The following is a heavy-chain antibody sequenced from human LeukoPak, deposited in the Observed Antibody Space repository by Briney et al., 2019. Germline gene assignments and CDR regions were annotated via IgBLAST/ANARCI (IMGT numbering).Heavy chain of an antibody. D-gene: IGHD3-16*02. CDR1: GFTFTSYA. CDR3: AKDNIVFWFDP. V-gene: IGHV3-23*01. Sequence: GSLRLSCAASGFTFTSYAMNWVRQAPGKGLEWVSTISGSGSSTYYVDSVKGRFTISRDNSKNTLYLQMNSLRAEDTAVYYCAKDNIVFWFDPWGQGTLFTVSS. J-gene: IGHJ5*02. CDR2: ISGSGSST.